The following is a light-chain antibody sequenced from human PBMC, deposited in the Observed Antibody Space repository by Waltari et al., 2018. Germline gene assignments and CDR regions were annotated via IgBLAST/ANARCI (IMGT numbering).Light chain of an antibody. Sequence: DVQMTQSPPSLSASGGDRVIITCRASRGINNYLAWFQQKPGRAPKSLIYDVSTLKSGVPSRFSGSGSGTDFTLTISSLQPEDFATYYCQQYNTYPLTFGQGTRLEIK. CDR3: QQYNTYPLT. V-gene: IGKV1-16*01. J-gene: IGKJ5*01. CDR1: RGINNY. CDR2: DVS.